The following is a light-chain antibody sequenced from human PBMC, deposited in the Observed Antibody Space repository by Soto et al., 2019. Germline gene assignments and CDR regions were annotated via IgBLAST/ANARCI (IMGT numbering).Light chain of an antibody. J-gene: IGLJ3*02. CDR1: SSDVGNYKY. Sequence: QSALTQSPPASGSPGQSVTISCTGTSSDVGNYKYVSWYQQHPGKAPKLMIYEVSKRPSGVPDRFSGSKSGNTASLTVSGLQVEDEADYYCSSYAGSNLWVFGGGTQLTVL. CDR3: SSYAGSNLWV. V-gene: IGLV2-8*01. CDR2: EVS.